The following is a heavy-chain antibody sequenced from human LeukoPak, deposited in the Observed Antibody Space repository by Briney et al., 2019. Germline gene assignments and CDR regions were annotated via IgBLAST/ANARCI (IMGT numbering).Heavy chain of an antibody. CDR2: ISYDGSNK. D-gene: IGHD5-18*01. V-gene: IGHV3-30*01. CDR3: AKLIRNTAMVTDY. Sequence: GGSLRLSCAASGFTFSSYAMHWVRQAPGKGLEWVAVISYDGSNKYYADSVKGRFTISRGNSKNTLYLQMNSLRAEDTAVYYCAKLIRNTAMVTDYWGQGTLVTVSS. CDR1: GFTFSSYA. J-gene: IGHJ4*02.